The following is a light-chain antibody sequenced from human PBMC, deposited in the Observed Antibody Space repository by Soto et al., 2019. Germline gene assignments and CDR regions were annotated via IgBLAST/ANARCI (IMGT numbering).Light chain of an antibody. CDR2: DAS. J-gene: IGKJ1*01. CDR3: QHYSLYSPWT. CDR1: QNINMC. Sequence: IQLTQSPSTLSSSVGDRVTLTCQASQNINMCLAWYQQKPGNAPKLPLYDASSLQSGVPSRFGGSGSGTDFTLTITSLLPDDCATYYCQHYSLYSPWTFGQGTKVDI. V-gene: IGKV1-5*01.